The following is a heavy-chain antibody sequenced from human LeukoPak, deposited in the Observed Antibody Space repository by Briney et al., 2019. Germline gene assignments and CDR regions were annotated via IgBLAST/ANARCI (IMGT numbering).Heavy chain of an antibody. D-gene: IGHD3-10*01. J-gene: IGHJ4*02. CDR1: GGSISSYY. Sequence: PSETLSLTCTVSGGSISSYYWSWIRQPPGKGLEWIGYIYYSGSTNYNPSLKSRVTISVDTSKNQFSLKLSSETAADTAVYYCARVGTYGSGSYLSWLDYWGQGTLVTVSS. V-gene: IGHV4-59*01. CDR2: IYYSGST. CDR3: ARVGTYGSGSYLSWLDY.